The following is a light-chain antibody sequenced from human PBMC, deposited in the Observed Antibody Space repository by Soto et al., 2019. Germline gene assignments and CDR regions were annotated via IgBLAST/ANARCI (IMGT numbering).Light chain of an antibody. CDR3: QRYGSSPRT. CDR2: GAS. J-gene: IGKJ5*01. CDR1: QRVS. Sequence: EIVLTQSPGTLSLSPGERATLSCRASQRVSLAWYQQKPGQAPRHLIYGASNMSTGIPDRFSGSGSRKDFILTISRLEPEDFAVHYCQRYGSSPRTFGQGTRLELK. V-gene: IGKV3-20*01.